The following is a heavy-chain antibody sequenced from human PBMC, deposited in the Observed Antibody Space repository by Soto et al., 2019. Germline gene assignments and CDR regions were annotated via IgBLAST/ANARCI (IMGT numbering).Heavy chain of an antibody. CDR2: TVPVFDTS. CDR3: ARGVSNSGAYYTGPSAYDL. Sequence: QVQLVQSGAVVKKPGSSVEVSCKASGGTFNGYGISWVRQAPGQGLEWMGGTVPVFDTSKYVPRFQGRVTITAEKSTSTAYMELSRVRSEDTAIYFCARGVSNSGAYYTGPSAYDLWGQGTLVIVSS. CDR1: GGTFNGYG. J-gene: IGHJ3*01. V-gene: IGHV1-69*06. D-gene: IGHD3-10*01.